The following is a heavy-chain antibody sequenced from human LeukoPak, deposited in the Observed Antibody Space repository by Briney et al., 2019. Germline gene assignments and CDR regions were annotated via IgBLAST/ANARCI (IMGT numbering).Heavy chain of an antibody. CDR3: ARWSYSSIWSGDY. V-gene: IGHV3-48*03. J-gene: IGHJ4*02. CDR2: ISSSGTTM. CDR1: GFTFSSYE. D-gene: IGHD6-13*01. Sequence: GGSLRLSCAASGFTFSSYEMNWVRQAPGKGLEWVSYISSSGTTMYYAGSVKGRFTISRDNAKNSLFLQLNSLRAEDTAVYYCARWSYSSIWSGDYWGQGTLVTVSS.